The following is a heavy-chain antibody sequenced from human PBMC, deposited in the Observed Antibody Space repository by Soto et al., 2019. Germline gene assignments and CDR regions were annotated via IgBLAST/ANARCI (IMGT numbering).Heavy chain of an antibody. J-gene: IGHJ4*02. V-gene: IGHV4-31*03. CDR3: ARDGDYFGSGSPPLLSK. CDR1: GGSITSDNYC. D-gene: IGHD3-10*01. CDR2: IYYSGST. Sequence: PSETLSLTCTVSGGSITSDNYCWTWIRQHPVKGLEWMGHIYYSGSTSYNPSLKSRVTISIDTSKNQFSLKLTSVTAADTAVYYCARDGDYFGSGSPPLLSKWGQGTLVTVS.